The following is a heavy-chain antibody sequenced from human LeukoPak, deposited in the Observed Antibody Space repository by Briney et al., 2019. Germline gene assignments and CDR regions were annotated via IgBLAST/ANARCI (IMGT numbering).Heavy chain of an antibody. CDR1: GGSISSNY. V-gene: IGHV4-59*01. Sequence: PSETLSLTCTVSGGSISSNYWSWIRQPPGKGLEWIGYIYYSGSTNYNPSFKSRITISVDMSKNQFSLKLRSVAAADTAVYYCARNSGWYGVSWGQGTLVTVSS. CDR3: ARNSGWYGVS. J-gene: IGHJ4*02. D-gene: IGHD6-19*01. CDR2: IYYSGST.